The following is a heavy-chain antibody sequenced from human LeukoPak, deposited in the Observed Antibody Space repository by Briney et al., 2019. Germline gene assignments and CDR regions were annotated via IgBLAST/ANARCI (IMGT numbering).Heavy chain of an antibody. CDR1: GFTFSSYA. CDR3: ARLPTQEEGMYGMDV. J-gene: IGHJ6*02. V-gene: IGHV3-30-3*01. Sequence: GRSLRLSCAASGFTFSSYALHWVRQAPGEGLEWVTVISYDGSIKYYADSVKGRFTISRDNSKNMLYLQMNSLRTEDTAVYYCARLPTQEEGMYGMDVWGQGTTVTVSS. CDR2: ISYDGSIK.